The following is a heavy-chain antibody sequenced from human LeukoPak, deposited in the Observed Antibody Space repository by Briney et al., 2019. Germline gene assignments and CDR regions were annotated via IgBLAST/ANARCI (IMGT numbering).Heavy chain of an antibody. D-gene: IGHD5-18*01. V-gene: IGHV4-34*01. J-gene: IGHJ4*02. CDR3: ARGRGDTAMNDQGPPDFDY. CDR1: GGSFSGYY. Sequence: SETLSLTCAVYGGSFSGYYWSWIRQPPGKGLECIGEINHSGSTNYNPSLKSRVTISVDTSKNQFSLKLSSVTAADTAVYYCARGRGDTAMNDQGPPDFDYWGQGTLVTVSS. CDR2: INHSGST.